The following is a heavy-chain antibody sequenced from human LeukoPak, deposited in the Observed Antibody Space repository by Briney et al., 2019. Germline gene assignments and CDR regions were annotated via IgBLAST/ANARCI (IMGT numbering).Heavy chain of an antibody. Sequence: SETLSLTCAVYGGSLSGYYWSWIRQPPGNGLVWIGEINHIGSTNYNPSLKSRVTISVDTSKNQFSLKLSSVTAADTAVYYCARFNKVVPAVNYYYYGMDVWGQGTTVTVSS. D-gene: IGHD2-15*01. J-gene: IGHJ6*02. CDR3: ARFNKVVPAVNYYYYGMDV. V-gene: IGHV4-34*01. CDR2: INHIGST. CDR1: GGSLSGYY.